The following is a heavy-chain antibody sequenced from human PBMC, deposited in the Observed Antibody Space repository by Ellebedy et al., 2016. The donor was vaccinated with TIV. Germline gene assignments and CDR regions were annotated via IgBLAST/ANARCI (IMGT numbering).Heavy chain of an antibody. CDR2: MNPNSGNT. J-gene: IGHJ4*02. D-gene: IGHD1-26*01. CDR1: GYTFTSYD. CDR3: ARGDSTFYVYSGSSDFDY. Sequence: AASVKVSCKASGYTFTSYDINWVRQATGQGLEWMGWMNPNSGNTGYAQKLQGRVTMTRDTSTSTVYMELSSLRSEDTAVYYCARGDSTFYVYSGSSDFDYWGQGTLVTVSS. V-gene: IGHV1-8*01.